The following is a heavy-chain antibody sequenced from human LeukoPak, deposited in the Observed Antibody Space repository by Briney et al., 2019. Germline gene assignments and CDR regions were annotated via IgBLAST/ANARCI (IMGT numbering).Heavy chain of an antibody. CDR3: ARDWYYDSSGYEGNAFDI. CDR1: GYTFTSYD. Sequence: GASVKVSCKASGYTFTSYDINWVRQATGQGLEWMGWMNPNSGNTGYAQKFQGRVTITADKSTSTAYMELSSLRSEDTAVYYCARDWYYDSSGYEGNAFDIWGQGTMVTVSS. D-gene: IGHD3-22*01. CDR2: MNPNSGNT. J-gene: IGHJ3*02. V-gene: IGHV1-8*01.